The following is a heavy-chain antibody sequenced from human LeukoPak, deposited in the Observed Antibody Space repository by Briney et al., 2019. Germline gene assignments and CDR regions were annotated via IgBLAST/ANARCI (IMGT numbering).Heavy chain of an antibody. V-gene: IGHV3-11*01. CDR2: ISPSGSSI. CDR1: GFTFRDHY. CDR3: ARGHYGMDV. J-gene: IGHJ6*02. Sequence: PGGSLRLSCAASGFTFRDHYMSWSRQAPGKGLEWISYISPSGSSIYYADSVKGRFTISRDNAKNSLNLQMNSLRAEDTAMYYCARGHYGMDVWGQGTTVTVSS.